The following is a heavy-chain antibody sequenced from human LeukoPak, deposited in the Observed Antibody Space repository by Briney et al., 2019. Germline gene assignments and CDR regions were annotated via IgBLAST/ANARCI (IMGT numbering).Heavy chain of an antibody. Sequence: GASVKVSCKASGYTFTGYYMHWVRQAPGQGLEWMGWINPNSGGTNYEQTFQGRVTITRDTCISTAYMELSRLRSDDTAVYYCARDPIRWLAKKYWFDPWGQGTLVTVSS. CDR2: INPNSGGT. D-gene: IGHD6-19*01. J-gene: IGHJ5*02. CDR1: GYTFTGYY. V-gene: IGHV1-2*02. CDR3: ARDPIRWLAKKYWFDP.